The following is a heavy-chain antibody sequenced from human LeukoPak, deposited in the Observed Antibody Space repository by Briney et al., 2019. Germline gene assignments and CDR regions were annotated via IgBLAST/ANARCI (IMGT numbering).Heavy chain of an antibody. J-gene: IGHJ3*02. V-gene: IGHV4-59*01. CDR2: IYYSGST. CDR3: ASLTYYYDSSGYYSGAFDI. CDR1: GGSISSYY. D-gene: IGHD3-22*01. Sequence: SETLSLTCAVSGGSISSYYWSWIRQPPGKGLEWIGYIYYSGSTNYNPSLKSRVTISVDTSKNQFSLKLSSVTAADTAVYYCASLTYYYDSSGYYSGAFDIWGQGTMVTVSS.